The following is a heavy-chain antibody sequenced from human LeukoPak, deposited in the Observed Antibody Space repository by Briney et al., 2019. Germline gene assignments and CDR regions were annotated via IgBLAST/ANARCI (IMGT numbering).Heavy chain of an antibody. Sequence: GGSLRLSCAASGFIFTNYFMSWVRQAPGKGLEWVASIQHDGSEKYYVDSVRGRFTISRDNTMNSLYLQMSSLRAEDTAVYYCATDRGWRTSGYYLYYFEYWGQGTLVTFSS. CDR3: ATDRGWRTSGYYLYYFEY. CDR1: GFIFTNYF. D-gene: IGHD3-3*01. V-gene: IGHV3-7*01. J-gene: IGHJ4*02. CDR2: IQHDGSEK.